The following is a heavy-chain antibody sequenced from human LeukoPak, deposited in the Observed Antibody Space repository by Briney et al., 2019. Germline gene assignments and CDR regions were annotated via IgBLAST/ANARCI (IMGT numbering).Heavy chain of an antibody. D-gene: IGHD2-2*03. CDR1: GGSISSYY. J-gene: IGHJ5*02. Sequence: SETLSLTCTVSGGSISSYYWTWIRQPPGKGLEWIGYIYYSGSTKYNPSLKSRVTMSVDTSKNRFSLKLSSVTAADTAVYYCARHRGYCSSTSCSYNWFDPWGQGTLVTVSS. V-gene: IGHV4-59*08. CDR2: IYYSGST. CDR3: ARHRGYCSSTSCSYNWFDP.